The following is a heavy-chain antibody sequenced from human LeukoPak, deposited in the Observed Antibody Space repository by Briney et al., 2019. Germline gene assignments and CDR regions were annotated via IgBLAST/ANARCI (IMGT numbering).Heavy chain of an antibody. V-gene: IGHV3-74*01. CDR3: ARGGTTGGSVVAMDV. Sequence: PGGSLRLSCAASGFTFSSYWMHWARQAPGKGLVWVSHINTNGGTTIYADSVKGRFTISRDNAKSTLYLQVNSLRVEDTAVYYCARGGTTGGSVVAMDVWGHGTTVTVSS. D-gene: IGHD2/OR15-2a*01. J-gene: IGHJ6*02. CDR2: INTNGGTT. CDR1: GFTFSSYW.